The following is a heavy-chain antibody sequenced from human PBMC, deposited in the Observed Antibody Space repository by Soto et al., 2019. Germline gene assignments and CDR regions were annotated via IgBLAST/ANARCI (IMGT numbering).Heavy chain of an antibody. CDR1: GFTFSDYS. Sequence: RRLSCVASGFTFSDYSMSWIRQAPGKGLEWLAFIDSRGRTLSYADSVRGRFTISRDNAENSVYLQMDSLRADDTAVYYCARQAARNYIDSWGQGNSVTVSS. D-gene: IGHD6-6*01. CDR3: ARQAARNYIDS. J-gene: IGHJ4*02. CDR2: IDSRGRTL. V-gene: IGHV3-11*01.